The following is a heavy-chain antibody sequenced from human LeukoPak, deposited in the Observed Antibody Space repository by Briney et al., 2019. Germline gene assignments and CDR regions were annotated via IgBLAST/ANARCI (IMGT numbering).Heavy chain of an antibody. Sequence: GGSLRLSCAASGFSFSHYSMKWVRQAPGKGLEWVSYISSSTTLINYADSVKGRFTISRDNAKSSLYLQMNSLRDEDTALYFCAIEGHYGALDIWGQGTMVTVSS. V-gene: IGHV3-48*02. CDR3: AIEGHYGALDI. CDR1: GFSFSHYS. J-gene: IGHJ3*02. D-gene: IGHD3-10*01. CDR2: ISSSTTLI.